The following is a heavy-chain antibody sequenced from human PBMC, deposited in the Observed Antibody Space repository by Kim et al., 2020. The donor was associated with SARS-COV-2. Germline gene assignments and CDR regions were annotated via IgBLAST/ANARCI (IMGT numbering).Heavy chain of an antibody. J-gene: IGHJ4*02. V-gene: IGHV4-4*07. CDR2: IYTSGST. CDR1: GGSISSYY. D-gene: IGHD4-17*01. CDR3: ARDEEATVTRGSGPGPAYDY. Sequence: SETLSLTCTVSGGSISSYYWSWIRQPAGKGLEWIGRIYTSGSTNYNPSLKSRVTMSVDTSKNQFSLKLSSVTAADTAVYYCARDEEATVTRGSGPGPAYDYWGQGTLVTVSS.